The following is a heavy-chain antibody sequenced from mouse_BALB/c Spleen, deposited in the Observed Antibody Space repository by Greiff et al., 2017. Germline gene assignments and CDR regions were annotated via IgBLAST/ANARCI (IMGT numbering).Heavy chain of an antibody. D-gene: IGHD1-1*01. J-gene: IGHJ3*01. CDR3: ARGGYYGSSLAY. CDR1: GYSITSDYA. V-gene: IGHV3-2*02. CDR2: ISYSGST. Sequence: EVKLMESGPGLVKPSQSLSLTCTVTGYSITSDYAWNWIRQFPGNKLEWMGYISYSGSTSYNPSLKSRISITRDTSKNQFFLQLNSVTTEDTATYYCARGGYYGSSLAYWGQGTLVTVSA.